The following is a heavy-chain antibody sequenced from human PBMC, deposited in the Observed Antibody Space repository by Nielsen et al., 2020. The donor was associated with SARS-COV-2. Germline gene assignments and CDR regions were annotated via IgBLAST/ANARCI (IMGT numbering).Heavy chain of an antibody. D-gene: IGHD3-9*01. V-gene: IGHV4-39*01. J-gene: IGHJ4*02. CDR2: IYYSGST. CDR3: ARGGRHYDILTGYYFDY. CDR1: GGSISSSSYY. Sequence: SETLSLTCTVSGGSISSSSYYWGWIRQPPGKGLEWIGSIYYSGSTYYNPSLKSRVTISVDTSKNQFSLKLSSVTAADTAVYYCARGGRHYDILTGYYFDYWGQGTLVTVSS.